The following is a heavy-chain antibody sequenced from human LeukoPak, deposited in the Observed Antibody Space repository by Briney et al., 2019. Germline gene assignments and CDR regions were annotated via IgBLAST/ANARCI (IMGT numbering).Heavy chain of an antibody. CDR1: GGSISSGGYY. V-gene: IGHV4-31*03. J-gene: IGHJ4*02. Sequence: SQTLSLTCTVSGGSISSGGYYWSWIRQHPGKGLEWIGYIYYSGSTYYNPSLKSRVTISVDTSKNQFSLKLSPVTAADTAVYYCARGGGFWSGYYPHDYWGQGTLVTVSS. D-gene: IGHD3-3*01. CDR3: ARGGGFWSGYYPHDY. CDR2: IYYSGST.